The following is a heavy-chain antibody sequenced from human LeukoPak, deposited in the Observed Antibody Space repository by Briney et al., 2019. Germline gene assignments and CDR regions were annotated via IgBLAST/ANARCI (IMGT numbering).Heavy chain of an antibody. D-gene: IGHD3-22*01. CDR3: ARTWDYYDSSGYRYYFDY. J-gene: IGHJ4*02. V-gene: IGHV4-39*07. CDR1: GGSISSSSYY. CDR2: IYYSGST. Sequence: PSETLSLTCTVSGGSISSSSYYWGWIRQPPGKGLEWIGSIYYSGSTYYNPSLKSRVTISVDTSKNQFSLKLGSVTAADTAVYYCARTWDYYDSSGYRYYFDYWGQGTLVTVSS.